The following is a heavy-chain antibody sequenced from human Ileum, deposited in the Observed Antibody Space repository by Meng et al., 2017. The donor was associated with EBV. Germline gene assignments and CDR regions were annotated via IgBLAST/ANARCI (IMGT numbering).Heavy chain of an antibody. CDR3: ARGVDYHWGY. Sequence: LRGLGPGQGKPSGTLSLLCAAARGSIHTYYWWSWGRQSPGEGLEWIGEIHHSGRPNYNASLRSRVDMSIDKSKNQVSFNLRSATAADTAVYYCARGVDYHWGYWGQGSLVTVSS. V-gene: IGHV4-4*02. D-gene: IGHD3-16*01. J-gene: IGHJ4*02. CDR1: RGSIHTYYW. CDR2: IHHSGRP.